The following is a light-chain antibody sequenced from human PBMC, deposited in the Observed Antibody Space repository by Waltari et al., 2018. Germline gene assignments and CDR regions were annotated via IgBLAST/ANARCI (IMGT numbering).Light chain of an antibody. CDR2: GAS. V-gene: IGKV3-20*01. CDR1: QSIGRY. J-gene: IGKJ1*01. CDR3: QNHERLPAV. Sequence: EIVLTQSPGTLSLSPGERATLACRASQSIGRYLVWYQQKPGQAPRLLIYGASSRAAGIPYRFSGSGSVTDFSLTISRLEPEDFAVYYCQNHERLPAVFGQGTKVEIK.